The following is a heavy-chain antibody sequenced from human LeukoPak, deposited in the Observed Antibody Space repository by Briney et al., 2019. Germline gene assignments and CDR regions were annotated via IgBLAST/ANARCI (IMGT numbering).Heavy chain of an antibody. D-gene: IGHD2-2*02. J-gene: IGHJ3*02. CDR1: GGTFSSYA. CDR3: AREGDYCSSTSCYIGAFDI. Sequence: ASVKVSCKASGGTFSSYAISWVRQAPGQGLEWMGWISAYNGNTNYAQKLQGRVTMTTDTSTSTAYMELRSLRSNDTAVYYCAREGDYCSSTSCYIGAFDIWGQGTMVTVSS. CDR2: ISAYNGNT. V-gene: IGHV1-18*01.